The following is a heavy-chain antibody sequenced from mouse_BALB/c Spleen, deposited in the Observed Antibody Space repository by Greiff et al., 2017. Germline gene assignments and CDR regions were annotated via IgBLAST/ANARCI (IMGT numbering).Heavy chain of an antibody. J-gene: IGHJ4*01. CDR2: ISYDGSN. CDR3: ARDRAARATFYAMDY. CDR1: GYSITSGYY. V-gene: IGHV3-6*02. D-gene: IGHD3-1*01. Sequence: EVKLVESGPGLVKPSQSLSLTCSVTGYSITSGYYWNWIRQFPGNKLEWMGYISYDGSNNYNPSLKNRISITRDTSKNQFFLKLNSVTTEDTATYYCARDRAARATFYAMDYWGQGTSVTVSS.